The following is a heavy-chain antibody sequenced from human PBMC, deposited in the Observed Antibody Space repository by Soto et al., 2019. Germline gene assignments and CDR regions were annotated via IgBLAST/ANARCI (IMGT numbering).Heavy chain of an antibody. D-gene: IGHD3-3*01. CDR2: ISGSGGST. Sequence: PGGSLRLSCAASGFTFSSYAMSWVRQAPGKGLEWVSAISGSGGSTYYADSVKGRFTISRDNSKNTLYLQMNSLRAEDTAVYYCARSIHYDFWTGYPNWFDPWGQGTLVTVSS. CDR3: ARSIHYDFWTGYPNWFDP. V-gene: IGHV3-23*01. CDR1: GFTFSSYA. J-gene: IGHJ5*02.